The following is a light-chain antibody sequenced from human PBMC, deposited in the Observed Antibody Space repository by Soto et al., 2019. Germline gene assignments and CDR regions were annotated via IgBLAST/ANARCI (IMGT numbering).Light chain of an antibody. CDR3: QQSYSSPTWT. V-gene: IGKV1-39*01. CDR1: QSISSD. Sequence: DVQLTQSPSSLSASVGDGITITCRASQSISSDLNWYQQKPGKAPTLLIYAASSLQSGVPSRFSGSGSGTDFTLTISSLQPEDTATYYCQQSYSSPTWTFGQGTKVDIK. J-gene: IGKJ1*01. CDR2: AAS.